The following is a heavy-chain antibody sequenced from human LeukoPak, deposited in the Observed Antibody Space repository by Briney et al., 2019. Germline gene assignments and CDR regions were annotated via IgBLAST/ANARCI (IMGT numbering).Heavy chain of an antibody. Sequence: ASVKVSCKASGYTFTTYGISWVRQAPGQGLEWMGWISTYNGNTNYAQKVQGRVTMTTDTSTSTAYMALRSLRSDETAVYYCARPDGRGWDALDYWGQGTLVTVSS. V-gene: IGHV1-18*01. J-gene: IGHJ4*02. CDR2: ISTYNGNT. CDR1: GYTFTTYG. D-gene: IGHD6-19*01. CDR3: ARPDGRGWDALDY.